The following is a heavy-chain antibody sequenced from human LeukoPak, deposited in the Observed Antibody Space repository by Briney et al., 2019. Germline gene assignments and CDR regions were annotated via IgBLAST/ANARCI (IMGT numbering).Heavy chain of an antibody. V-gene: IGHV3-53*01. CDR1: GFTVSSNY. CDR3: AKEALLYVPDDAFDM. D-gene: IGHD2/OR15-2a*01. J-gene: IGHJ3*02. CDR2: IYSGGNT. Sequence: PGGSLRLSCAASGFTVSSNYMSWVRQAPGKGLEWVSVIYSGGNTYYADSVRGRFTISRDNSKNTLYLQMNSLRVEDTALYYCAKEALLYVPDDAFDMWGQGTMVTVSS.